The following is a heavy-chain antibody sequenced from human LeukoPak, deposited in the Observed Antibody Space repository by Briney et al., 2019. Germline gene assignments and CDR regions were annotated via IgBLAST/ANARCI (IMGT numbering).Heavy chain of an antibody. CDR1: GGSISSGGYY. Sequence: SQTLSLTCTVSGGSISSGGYYWSWIRQHPGKGLEWIGYIYYSGSTYYNPPLKSRVTILVDTSKNQFSLKLSSVTAADTAVYYCARDRGDYGDYYFDYWGQGTLVTVSS. CDR3: ARDRGDYGDYYFDY. CDR2: IYYSGST. D-gene: IGHD4-17*01. J-gene: IGHJ4*02. V-gene: IGHV4-31*03.